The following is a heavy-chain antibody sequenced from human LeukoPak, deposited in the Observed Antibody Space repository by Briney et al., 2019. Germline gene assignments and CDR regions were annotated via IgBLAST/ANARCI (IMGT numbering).Heavy chain of an antibody. CDR3: AELGITMIGGV. D-gene: IGHD3-10*02. J-gene: IGHJ6*04. CDR2: ISWNSGSI. CDR1: GFTFSSYA. Sequence: PGGSLRLSCAASGFTFSSYAMSWARQAPGKGLEWVSGISWNSGSIGYADSVNGRFAISRDNAKNSLYLQMNSLRAEDTAVYYCAELGITMIGGVWGKGTTVTISS. V-gene: IGHV3-20*04.